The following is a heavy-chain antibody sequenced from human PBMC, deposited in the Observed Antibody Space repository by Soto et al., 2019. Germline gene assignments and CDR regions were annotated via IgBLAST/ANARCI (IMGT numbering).Heavy chain of an antibody. Sequence: TSETLSLTCTVSGGSISSYYWSWIRQPPGKGLEWIGYIYYSGSTNYNPSLKSRVTISVDTSKNQFSLKLSSVTAADTAVYYCARDRSVVVPAASPQNWFDPWGQGTLVTVSS. J-gene: IGHJ5*02. CDR3: ARDRSVVVPAASPQNWFDP. V-gene: IGHV4-59*01. D-gene: IGHD2-2*01. CDR2: IYYSGST. CDR1: GGSISSYY.